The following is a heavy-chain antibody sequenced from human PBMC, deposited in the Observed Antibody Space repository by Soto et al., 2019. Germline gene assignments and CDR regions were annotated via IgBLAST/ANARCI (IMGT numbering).Heavy chain of an antibody. D-gene: IGHD3-16*01. CDR2: IYYSGSN. CDR3: ARRWGTTFDF. J-gene: IGHJ4*02. Sequence: QVQLQESGPGLVKPSETLSLTCTVSGGSISSYYWSWIRQPPGKGLEWIGYIYYSGSNNYNPSLKSRVTISVDTSKNQFSLKRSSVTAADTAVYYCARRWGTTFDFWGQGTLVTVSS. V-gene: IGHV4-59*08. CDR1: GGSISSYY.